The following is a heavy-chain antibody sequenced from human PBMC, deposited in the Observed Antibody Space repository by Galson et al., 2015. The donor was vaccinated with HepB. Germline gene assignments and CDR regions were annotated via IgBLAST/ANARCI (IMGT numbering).Heavy chain of an antibody. V-gene: IGHV3-74*01. Sequence: VSVIYSDGSSTSYADSVKGRFTISRDNAKNTLYLQMNSLRAEDTAVYYCARIGQVVVAATNNYYYYGMDVWGQGTTVTVSS. CDR3: ARIGQVVVAATNNYYYYGMDV. CDR2: IYSDGSST. D-gene: IGHD2-15*01. J-gene: IGHJ6*02.